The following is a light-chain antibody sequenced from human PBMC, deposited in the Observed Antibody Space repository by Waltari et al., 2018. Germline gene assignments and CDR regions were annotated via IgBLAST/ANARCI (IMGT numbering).Light chain of an antibody. V-gene: IGKV3-20*01. J-gene: IGKJ1*01. CDR1: QSVGRS. Sequence: EIVLTQSPGTLSLSPGERATISCWASQSVGRSLAWYQQKRGQAPRLLIYGAATRASGIPDRFSGSGSGTDFSLTISRLEPEDFAVYYCQHYVRLPVTFGQGTKVEIK. CDR2: GAA. CDR3: QHYVRLPVT.